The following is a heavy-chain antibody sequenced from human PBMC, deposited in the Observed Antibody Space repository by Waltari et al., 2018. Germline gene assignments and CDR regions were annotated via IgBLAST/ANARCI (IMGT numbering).Heavy chain of an antibody. CDR1: GGSISSSNW. V-gene: IGHV4-4*02. J-gene: IGHJ4*02. CDR2: IYHSGST. CDR3: AREGRENCSGGSCYWGGAG. Sequence: QVQLQESGPGLVKPSGTLSLTCAVSGGSISSSNWWSWVRQPPGKGLEWIGEIYHSGSTNYNPSLKGRVTISVDKSKNQFSLKLSSVTAADTAVYYCAREGRENCSGGSCYWGGAGWGQGTLVTVSS. D-gene: IGHD2-15*01.